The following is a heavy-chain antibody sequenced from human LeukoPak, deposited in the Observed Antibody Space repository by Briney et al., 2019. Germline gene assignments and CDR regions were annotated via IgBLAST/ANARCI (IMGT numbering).Heavy chain of an antibody. CDR1: GGTFSSYA. V-gene: IGHV1-69*01. Sequence: ASVKVSCKASGGTFSSYAISWVRQAPGQGLEWMGGIIPIFGTANYAQKFQGRVTITADESTSTAYMELSSLRSEDTAVYYCARAYYYGSGSYHTRGEYNWFDPWGQGTLVTVSS. CDR2: IIPIFGTA. D-gene: IGHD3-10*01. J-gene: IGHJ5*02. CDR3: ARAYYYGSGSYHTRGEYNWFDP.